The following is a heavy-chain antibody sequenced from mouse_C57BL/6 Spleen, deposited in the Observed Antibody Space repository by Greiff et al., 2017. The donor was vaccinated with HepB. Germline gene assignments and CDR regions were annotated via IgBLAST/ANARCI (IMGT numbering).Heavy chain of an antibody. D-gene: IGHD2-5*01. CDR2: INPSNGGT. V-gene: IGHV1-53*01. CDR1: GYTFTSYW. CDR3: ARWDYSKGGYFDV. J-gene: IGHJ1*03. Sequence: QVQLQQPGTELVKPGASVKLSCKASGYTFTSYWMHWVKQRPGQGLEWIGNINPSNGGTNYNEKFKSKATLTVDKSASTAYMQLSSLTSEDSAVYYCARWDYSKGGYFDVWGTGTTVTVSS.